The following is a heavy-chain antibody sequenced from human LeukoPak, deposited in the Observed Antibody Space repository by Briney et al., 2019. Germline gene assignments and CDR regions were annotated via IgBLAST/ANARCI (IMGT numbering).Heavy chain of an antibody. CDR3: ARGGMGYYGMDV. J-gene: IGHJ6*02. Sequence: GGSLRLSCAASGFTVSSNYMSRVRQAPGKGLEWVSVIYSGSSTYYPDSLKGRFTISRHNSKNTLYPQMNRLRAEDTAVYYCARGGMGYYGMDVCGQGTTVTVSS. D-gene: IGHD6-25*01. CDR1: GFTVSSNY. V-gene: IGHV3-53*04. CDR2: IYSGSST.